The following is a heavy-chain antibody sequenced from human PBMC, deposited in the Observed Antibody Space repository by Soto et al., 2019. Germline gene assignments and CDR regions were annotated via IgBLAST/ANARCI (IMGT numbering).Heavy chain of an antibody. V-gene: IGHV3-23*01. D-gene: IGHD3-16*02. Sequence: EVQLLESGGGLVQPGGSLRLSCAASGFTFSSYAMSWVRQAPGKGLEWVSAISGSGGSTYYADSVKGRFTISRDNSKNTLYLQMNSLRAENTAVYYCDGREGKLRMRQLSSLYYYCMDVWGQGTTVTVSS. CDR3: DGREGKLRMRQLSSLYYYCMDV. CDR1: GFTFSSYA. CDR2: ISGSGGST. J-gene: IGHJ6*02.